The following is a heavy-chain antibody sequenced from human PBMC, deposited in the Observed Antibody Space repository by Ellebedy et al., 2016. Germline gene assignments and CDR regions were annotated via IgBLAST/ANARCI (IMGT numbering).Heavy chain of an antibody. Sequence: GGSLRLSXAASGFTFSSYAMHWVRQAPGKGLEWVANIKHDGSEKYDVDSVKGRFTISRDNAKNSLYLQMNSLRAEDTAVYYCARFSPMVRGFQNRYYYYGMDVWGQGTTVTVSS. CDR1: GFTFSSYA. D-gene: IGHD3-10*01. V-gene: IGHV3-7*03. CDR2: IKHDGSEK. CDR3: ARFSPMVRGFQNRYYYYGMDV. J-gene: IGHJ6*02.